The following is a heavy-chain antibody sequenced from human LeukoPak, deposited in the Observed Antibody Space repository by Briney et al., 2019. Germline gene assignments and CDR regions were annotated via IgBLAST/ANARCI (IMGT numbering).Heavy chain of an antibody. CDR2: ISSTSSIK. CDR3: ARTYCYASGNCGY. D-gene: IGHD3-10*01. J-gene: IGHJ4*02. CDR1: GFTFRSYA. V-gene: IGHV3-48*01. Sequence: PGESLRLSCTASGFTFRSYAMNWVRQAPGKGLEWVSYISSTSSIKKYADSVRGRFTISRDNANNSLYLQMSSLRAEDTAVYYCARTYCYASGNCGYWGQGTLVTVSS.